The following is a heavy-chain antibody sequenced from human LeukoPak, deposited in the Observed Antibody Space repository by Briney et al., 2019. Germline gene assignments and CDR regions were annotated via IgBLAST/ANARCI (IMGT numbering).Heavy chain of an antibody. J-gene: IGHJ3*02. Sequence: GASVKVSCKASGGTFSSYAISWVRQAPGQGLEWMGGIIPIFGTANYAQKFQGRVTITADESTSTAYMELSSLRSEDTAVYYCARSGIAAAGTSFDIWGQGTMVTASP. CDR2: IIPIFGTA. D-gene: IGHD6-13*01. CDR1: GGTFSSYA. CDR3: ARSGIAAAGTSFDI. V-gene: IGHV1-69*13.